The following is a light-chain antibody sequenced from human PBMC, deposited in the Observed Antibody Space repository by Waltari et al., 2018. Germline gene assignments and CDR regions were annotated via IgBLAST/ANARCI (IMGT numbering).Light chain of an antibody. CDR2: DVS. V-gene: IGLV2-14*01. Sequence: QSALTPPASVPGSPGQSITIPFTGTSSDVGGYNYVSLYQQPPGKAPKLMIYDVSNRPSGVSNRFSGSKSGNTASLTISGLQAEDEADYYCSSYTSSSVVFGGGTKLTVL. CDR3: SSYTSSSVV. J-gene: IGLJ2*01. CDR1: SSDVGGYNY.